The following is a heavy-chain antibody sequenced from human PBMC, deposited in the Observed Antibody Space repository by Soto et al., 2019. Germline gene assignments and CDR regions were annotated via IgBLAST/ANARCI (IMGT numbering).Heavy chain of an antibody. CDR3: ARDREYYDSSGSSRMDV. CDR2: IYYSGST. CDR1: GGSISSGGYY. Sequence: TLSLTCTVSGGSISSGGYYWSWIRQHPGKGLEWIGYIYYSGSTYYNPSLKSRVTISVDTSKNQFSLKLSSVTAADTAVYYCARDREYYDSSGSSRMDVWGQGTTVTVSS. V-gene: IGHV4-31*03. D-gene: IGHD3-22*01. J-gene: IGHJ6*02.